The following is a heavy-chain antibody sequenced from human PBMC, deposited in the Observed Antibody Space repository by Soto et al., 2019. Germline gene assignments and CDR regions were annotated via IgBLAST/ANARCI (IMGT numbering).Heavy chain of an antibody. Sequence: EVQLVESGGGLVQPGGSLRLSYAASGFTVSSNYMSWVRQAPGKGLEWVSVIYSGGSTYYADSVKGRFTISRDNSKNTLYLQMNSLRAEDTAVYYCARDSDSSGFDYWGQGTLVTVSS. D-gene: IGHD6-19*01. CDR2: IYSGGST. CDR1: GFTVSSNY. CDR3: ARDSDSSGFDY. J-gene: IGHJ4*02. V-gene: IGHV3-66*01.